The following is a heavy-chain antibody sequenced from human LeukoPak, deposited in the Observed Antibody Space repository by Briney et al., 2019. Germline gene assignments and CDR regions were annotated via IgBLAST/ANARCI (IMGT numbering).Heavy chain of an antibody. V-gene: IGHV3-15*01. CDR2: IKSNTDGEST. J-gene: IGHJ4*02. Sequence: PGTYLMMTCVGSGFTFKNAWMSWVRQSTVMWMPLIGRIKSNTDGESTDYAAPVKGRFTISRDDSKNTLYLQMNSLKTEDTALYYCTTEGYCTSTNCYAADYWGQGTLVTVSS. D-gene: IGHD2-2*01. CDR3: TTEGYCTSTNCYAADY. CDR1: GFTFKNAW.